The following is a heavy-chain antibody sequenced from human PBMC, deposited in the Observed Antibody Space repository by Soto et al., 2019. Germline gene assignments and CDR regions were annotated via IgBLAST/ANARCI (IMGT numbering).Heavy chain of an antibody. Sequence: QITLKESGPTLVKPTQTLTLTCTFSGFSLSTSGVGVGWIRQPPGKALEWLALIYWDDDKRYSPSLKSRLTITKDTSKNRVVLTMTNMDPVDTATYYCAHRLLSYDILTGYSNDAFDIWGQGTMVTVSS. D-gene: IGHD3-9*01. J-gene: IGHJ3*02. CDR2: IYWDDDK. V-gene: IGHV2-5*02. CDR3: AHRLLSYDILTGYSNDAFDI. CDR1: GFSLSTSGVG.